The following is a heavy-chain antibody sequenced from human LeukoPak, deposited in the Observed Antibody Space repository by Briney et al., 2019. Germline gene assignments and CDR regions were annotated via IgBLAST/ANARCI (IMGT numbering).Heavy chain of an antibody. CDR3: ARDAQRGFDYSNSLKY. CDR1: GFIFSHHG. CDR2: IWSDGTNR. V-gene: IGHV3-33*01. Sequence: PGGSLRLSCAASGFIFSHHGMHWVRQAPGKGLEWVAVIWSDGTNRFYADSVKGRFTISRDNSQNTVFLQMNSLRVKDTPIYYCARDAQRGFDYSNSLKYWGHGTLVTVSS. J-gene: IGHJ4*01. D-gene: IGHD4-11*01.